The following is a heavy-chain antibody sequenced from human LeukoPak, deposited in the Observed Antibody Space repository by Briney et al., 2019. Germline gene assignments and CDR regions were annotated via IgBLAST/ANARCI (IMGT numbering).Heavy chain of an antibody. CDR1: GFTLRSYD. J-gene: IGHJ4*02. CDR2: PSGSGVNS. V-gene: IGHV3-23*01. Sequence: PGGSLRLSCAASGFTLRSYDMSWVRQPPGKGREGVPAPSGSGVNSYYANSVRGRFTISRDNSQNTLYLQMDSLRAEDTALYYCAKEYSGYDFDYWGQGTLVTVSS. D-gene: IGHD5-12*01. CDR3: AKEYSGYDFDY.